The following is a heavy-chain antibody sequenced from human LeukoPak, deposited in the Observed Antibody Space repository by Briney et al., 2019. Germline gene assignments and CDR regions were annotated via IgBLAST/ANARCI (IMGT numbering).Heavy chain of an antibody. D-gene: IGHD3-10*01. CDR2: IIPIFGTA. CDR3: ARLGHYYGSGSYLWSYWFDP. V-gene: IGHV1-69*05. J-gene: IGHJ5*02. CDR1: GGTFSSYA. Sequence: SVKVSCKASGGTFSSYAISWVRQAPGQGLEWMGGIIPIFGTANYAQKFQGRVTMTRNTSISTAYMELSSLRSEDTAVYYCARLGHYYGSGSYLWSYWFDPWGQGTLVTVSS.